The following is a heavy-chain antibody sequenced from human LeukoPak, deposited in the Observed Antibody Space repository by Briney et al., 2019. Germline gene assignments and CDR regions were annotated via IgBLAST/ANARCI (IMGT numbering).Heavy chain of an antibody. CDR3: AREKVRVFDS. J-gene: IGHJ4*02. CDR2: LWYDGSNT. Sequence: PGGSLRLPCVLSGFTFSSYDVHWVRQAPDKGLEWVAVLWYDGSNTYYADSVKGRFTISRDNSKNTLYLQMNSLRAEDTAVYYCAREKVRVFDSCGQGTLVTISS. V-gene: IGHV3-33*01. CDR1: GFTFSSYD.